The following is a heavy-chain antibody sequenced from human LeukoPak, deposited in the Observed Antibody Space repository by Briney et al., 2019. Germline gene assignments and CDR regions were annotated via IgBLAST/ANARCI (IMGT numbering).Heavy chain of an antibody. CDR1: GFTFSNYW. Sequence: GGSLRLSCAASGFTFSNYWMTWVRQAPGKGLEWVANIKEDSSEKYYVDSVKGRFTISRDNAKNSLYLQMNSLGAEDTAVYYCARKRDLTDYWGQGTLVTVPS. D-gene: IGHD4/OR15-4a*01. CDR3: ARKRDLTDY. CDR2: IKEDSSEK. V-gene: IGHV3-7*03. J-gene: IGHJ4*02.